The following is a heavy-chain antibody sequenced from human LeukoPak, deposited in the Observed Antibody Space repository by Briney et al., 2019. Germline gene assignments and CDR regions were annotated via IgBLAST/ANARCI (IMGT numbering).Heavy chain of an antibody. CDR3: ARHRRIAAAVDY. CDR2: FYYSGST. CDR1: GGSISSYY. J-gene: IGHJ4*02. V-gene: IGHV4-59*08. Sequence: SETLSLTCTVSGGSISSYYWSWIRQPPGKGLEWIGYFYYSGSTNYNPSLKSRVTISVDTSKNQFSLKLSSVTAADTAVYYCARHRRIAAAVDYWGQGTLVTVSS. D-gene: IGHD6-13*01.